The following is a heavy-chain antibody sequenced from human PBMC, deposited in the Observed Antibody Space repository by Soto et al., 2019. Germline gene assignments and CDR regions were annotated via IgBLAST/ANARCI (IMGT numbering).Heavy chain of an antibody. J-gene: IGHJ3*02. D-gene: IGHD3-16*02. CDR1: GFTFDDYA. CDR2: ITWRGDYT. CDR3: TRGVVILEDGFEM. Sequence: EGQVMESGGGLVQPGRSLRLSCSVSGFTFDDYAMHWVRQAPGKGLEWVSGITWRGDYTAYADSVKDRFTISRDNANNSLFLQMESLRPEETALYYCTRGVVILEDGFEMWGQGTLVTVSS. V-gene: IGHV3-9*01.